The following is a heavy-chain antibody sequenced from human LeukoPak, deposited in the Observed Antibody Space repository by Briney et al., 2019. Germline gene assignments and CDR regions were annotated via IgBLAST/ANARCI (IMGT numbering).Heavy chain of an antibody. V-gene: IGHV4-59*08. CDR1: GGSISSYY. CDR3: ARHVFFYDSSGPLDY. Sequence: PSETLSLTCTVSGGSISSYYWSWIRQPPGKGLERIGYIYHSGSTNYNPSLKSRVTISVDTSKNQFSLKLSSVTAADTAVYYCARHVFFYDSSGPLDYWGQGTLVTVSS. D-gene: IGHD3-22*01. CDR2: IYHSGST. J-gene: IGHJ4*02.